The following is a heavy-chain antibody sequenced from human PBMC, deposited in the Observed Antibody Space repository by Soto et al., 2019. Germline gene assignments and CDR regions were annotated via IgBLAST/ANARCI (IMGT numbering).Heavy chain of an antibody. CDR1: GGSLSNYG. CDR2: IIPVFGTP. J-gene: IGHJ6*02. Sequence: QVQLVQSGAEVKKPGSSVKVSCKASGGSLSNYGISWERQDPGQGLEWMGAIIPVFGTPNYAQKFQDRVTITADESTTTVYMGVTSLTSEDTVVYYCARGDATKIVVTTYYAMDVWGQGTTVTVSS. CDR3: ARGDATKIVVTTYYAMDV. V-gene: IGHV1-69*12. D-gene: IGHD3-22*01.